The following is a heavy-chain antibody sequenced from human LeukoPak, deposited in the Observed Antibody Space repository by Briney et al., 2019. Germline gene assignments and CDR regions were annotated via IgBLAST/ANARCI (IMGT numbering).Heavy chain of an antibody. CDR2: IHYDSSTE. V-gene: IGHV3-30*02. Sequence: GGSLRLSCAASGFAFSSYGMHWVRQAPGKGLEWVAYIHYDSSTEDYADSVKGRFTISRDNSKNTLFLQMNNLRVEDMAVYYCAKRRGLELLYYYYMDVWGKGTTVTVSS. CDR1: GFAFSSYG. CDR3: AKRRGLELLYYYYMDV. D-gene: IGHD1-7*01. J-gene: IGHJ6*03.